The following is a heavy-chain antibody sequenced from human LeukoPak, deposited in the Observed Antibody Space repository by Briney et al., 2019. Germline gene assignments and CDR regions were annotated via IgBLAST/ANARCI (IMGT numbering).Heavy chain of an antibody. V-gene: IGHV3-21*04. Sequence: GGSLRLSCAASGFTFSSYSMNWVRQAPGKGLEWVSSISSSSSYIYYADSVKGRFTISRDNAKNSLYLQMNSLRAEDTAVYYCAKKVSLGVVVTAFDYWGQGTLVTVSS. CDR2: ISSSSSYI. CDR3: AKKVSLGVVVTAFDY. D-gene: IGHD2-21*02. J-gene: IGHJ4*02. CDR1: GFTFSSYS.